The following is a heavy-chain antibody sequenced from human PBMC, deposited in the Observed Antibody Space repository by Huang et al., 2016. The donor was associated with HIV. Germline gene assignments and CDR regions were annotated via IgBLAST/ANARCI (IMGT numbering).Heavy chain of an antibody. J-gene: IGHJ4*02. CDR3: ATLPPVNYGRSGGRVRDY. V-gene: IGHV1-8*01. CDR2: MNPKSGNT. CDR1: GYTFSNYD. D-gene: IGHD2-15*01. Sequence: QVQLVQSGAEVKKPGASVKVSCKASGYTFSNYDSNWVRQAPGQGLEWMGRMNPKSGNTGYARKFQGRVTMTRCTSISTAYMELSRLRFEDTAVYYCATLPPVNYGRSGGRVRDYWGQGSLVTVSS.